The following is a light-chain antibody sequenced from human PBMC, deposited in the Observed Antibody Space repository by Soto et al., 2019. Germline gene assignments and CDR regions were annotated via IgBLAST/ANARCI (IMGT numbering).Light chain of an antibody. J-gene: IGKJ1*01. CDR1: QSVSSSY. Sequence: EIVLTQSPGTLSLSPGERATLSCRASQSVSSSYLAWYQQKPGQAPRLLIYGASSRATGIPDRPSGSGSGTDFTLTISRLEPEDFAVYYCQQYGSSPRTFGQGTKVDIK. CDR2: GAS. CDR3: QQYGSSPRT. V-gene: IGKV3-20*01.